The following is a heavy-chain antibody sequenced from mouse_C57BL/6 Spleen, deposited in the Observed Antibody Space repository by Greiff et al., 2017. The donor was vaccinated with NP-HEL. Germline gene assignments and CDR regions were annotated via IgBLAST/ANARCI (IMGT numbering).Heavy chain of an antibody. CDR1: GYTFTSYW. D-gene: IGHD1-1*01. Sequence: QVQLQQPGAELVKPGASVKMSCKASGYTFTSYWITWVQQRPGQGLEWIGDIYPGSGSTNYNEKFKSKATLTVDTSSSTAYMQLSSLTSEDSAVYYCARGATVVRYGDFDVWGTGTTVTVSS. CDR2: IYPGSGST. CDR3: ARGATVVRYGDFDV. J-gene: IGHJ1*03. V-gene: IGHV1-55*01.